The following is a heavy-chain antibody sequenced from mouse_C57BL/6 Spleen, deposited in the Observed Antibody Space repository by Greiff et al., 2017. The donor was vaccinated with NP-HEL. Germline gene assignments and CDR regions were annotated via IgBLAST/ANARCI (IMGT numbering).Heavy chain of an antibody. CDR3: ARCDRRYWYFDV. CDR2: IDPNSGGT. V-gene: IGHV1-72*01. CDR1: GYTFTSSW. J-gene: IGHJ1*03. Sequence: QVQLQQPGAELVQPGASVKLSCKASGYTFTSSWMHWVKQRPGRGLEWIGRIDPNSGGTKYNEQFKSKATLTVDKPSSTAYMQLSSLTSEDSAVYYCARCDRRYWYFDVWGTGTTVTVSS.